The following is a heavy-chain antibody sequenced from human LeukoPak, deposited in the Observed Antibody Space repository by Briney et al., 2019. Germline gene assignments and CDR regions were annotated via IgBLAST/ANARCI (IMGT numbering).Heavy chain of an antibody. Sequence: RSLRLSCAASGFTFSSYGMHWVRQAPGKGLEWVAVISYDGSNKYYADSVKGRFTISRDNSKNTLYLQMNSLRAEDTAVYYCAKDRDWYYFDYWGQGTLVTVSS. CDR3: AKDRDWYYFDY. CDR2: ISYDGSNK. D-gene: IGHD5-24*01. CDR1: GFTFSSYG. J-gene: IGHJ4*02. V-gene: IGHV3-30*18.